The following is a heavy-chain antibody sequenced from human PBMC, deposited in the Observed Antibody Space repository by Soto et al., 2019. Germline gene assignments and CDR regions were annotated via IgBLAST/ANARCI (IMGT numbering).Heavy chain of an antibody. CDR3: ATTRGSFPY. D-gene: IGHD1-26*01. Sequence: SETLSLTCAVSGYSISSGYYWGWIRQPPGKGLEWIGSIYHSGRTYYNPSLKSRVTISLDTSKNQFSLKLTSVTPADTALYFCATTRGSFPYWGQGTLVTVSS. V-gene: IGHV4-38-2*01. CDR1: GYSISSGYY. CDR2: IYHSGRT. J-gene: IGHJ4*02.